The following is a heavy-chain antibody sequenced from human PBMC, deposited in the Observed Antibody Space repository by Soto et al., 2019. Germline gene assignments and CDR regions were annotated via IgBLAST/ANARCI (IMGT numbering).Heavy chain of an antibody. CDR3: AKDPSASWGRFWFDP. D-gene: IGHD1-26*01. Sequence: GSLRLSCAASGFTFSSYAMSWVRQAPGKGLEWVSAISGSGGSTYYADSVKGRFTISRDNSKNTLYLQMNSLRAEDTAVYYCAKDPSASWGRFWFDPWGQGTLVTVSS. CDR1: GFTFSSYA. J-gene: IGHJ5*02. CDR2: ISGSGGST. V-gene: IGHV3-23*01.